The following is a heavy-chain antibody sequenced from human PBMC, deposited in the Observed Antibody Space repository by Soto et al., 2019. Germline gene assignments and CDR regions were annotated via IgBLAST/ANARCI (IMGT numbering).Heavy chain of an antibody. D-gene: IGHD2-2*01. J-gene: IGHJ6*02. Sequence: QVQLVQSGAEVKKPGSSVKVSCKASGGTFGSYAISWVRQAPGQGLEWMGGIIPIPGTANYAQKFQGRVTIAAYESTSTAYMELSSLRSEDTAVYYCARSQGSSTSLEVYYYYYYGMDVWGQGTRVTVSS. CDR3: ARSQGSSTSLEVYYYYYYGMDV. V-gene: IGHV1-69*01. CDR1: GGTFGSYA. CDR2: IIPIPGTA.